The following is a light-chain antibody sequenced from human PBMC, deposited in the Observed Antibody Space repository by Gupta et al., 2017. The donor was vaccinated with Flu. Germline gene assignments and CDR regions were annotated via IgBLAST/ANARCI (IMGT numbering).Light chain of an antibody. CDR3: MQALQTPYT. V-gene: IGKV2-28*01. J-gene: IGKJ2*01. CDR1: QGLLFSNGYNY. Sequence: DIVMTQSPPSLPVTPGEPAPISCTSSQGLLFSNGYNYLDWYLQKPGQSPQLLIYLGSNRASGVPDRFSGSGSGTDFTLKISRVEAEDVGVYYCMQALQTPYTFGQGTKLEI. CDR2: LGS.